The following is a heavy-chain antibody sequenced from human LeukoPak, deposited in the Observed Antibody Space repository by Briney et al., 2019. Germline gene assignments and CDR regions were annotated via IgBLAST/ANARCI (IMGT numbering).Heavy chain of an antibody. D-gene: IGHD6-19*01. CDR1: GGSISSYY. J-gene: IGHJ4*02. V-gene: IGHV4-59*08. CDR3: ARLKQAGPLWD. Sequence: SETLSLTCTVSGGSISSYYWSWIRQPPGKGLEWIGYIYYSGSTNYNPSHKSRVTISVDTSKNQFSLKLSSVTAADTAVYYCARLKQAGPLWDWGQGTLVTVSS. CDR2: IYYSGST.